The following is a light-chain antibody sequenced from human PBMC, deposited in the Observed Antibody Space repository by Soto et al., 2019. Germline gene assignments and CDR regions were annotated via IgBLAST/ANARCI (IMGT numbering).Light chain of an antibody. Sequence: QSVLTQPPSVSGAPGQRVTISCTGSSYNFGAGYDVHWYQHLPGAAPKLLIYDNNNRPSGVPDRFSGSRSGTSASLAITGLQTADDGDYYCQSYDRSLRGSVFGGGTQLTVL. CDR3: QSYDRSLRGSV. V-gene: IGLV1-40*01. CDR1: SYNFGAGYD. J-gene: IGLJ2*01. CDR2: DNN.